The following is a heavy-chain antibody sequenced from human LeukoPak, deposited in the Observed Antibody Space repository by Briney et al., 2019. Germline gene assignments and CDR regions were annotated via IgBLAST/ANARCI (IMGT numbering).Heavy chain of an antibody. V-gene: IGHV3-43*02. CDR2: ISSDGTST. J-gene: IGHJ4*02. Sequence: QPGGSLRLSCVTSGFTFDDYAMHWVRHAPGKSLEWVSLISSDGTSTSYADSMKNRFTIYKDNSKSSLYLQMNSLRTEDTAFYFCAREINAFDYWGQGTLDSVSS. CDR3: AREINAFDY. D-gene: IGHD3-16*01. CDR1: GFTFDDYA.